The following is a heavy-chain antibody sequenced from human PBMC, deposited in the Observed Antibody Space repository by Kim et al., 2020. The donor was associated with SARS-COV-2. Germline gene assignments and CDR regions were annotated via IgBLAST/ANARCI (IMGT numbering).Heavy chain of an antibody. CDR2: IIPIFETT. CDR3: ARDAVGAITAYYYFYGMDV. D-gene: IGHD1-26*01. CDR1: GGTFSNYA. J-gene: IGHJ6*02. Sequence: SVKVSCKASGGTFSNYAISWVRQAPGQGLEWMGGIIPIFETTDYAQKFQGRVKITADESTTTAYMELSSLRSEDTAVYYCARDAVGAITAYYYFYGMDVWGQGTTVTVSS. V-gene: IGHV1-69*13.